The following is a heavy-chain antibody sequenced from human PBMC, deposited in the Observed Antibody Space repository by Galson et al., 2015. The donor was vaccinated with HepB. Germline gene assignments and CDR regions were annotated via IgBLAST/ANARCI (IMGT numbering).Heavy chain of an antibody. V-gene: IGHV3-9*01. Sequence: SLRLSCAASGFTFDNFAMHWVRQVPGKGLEWVSGLSWNSGSYGYADSVKGRFTISRDNPKNSLYLQMNSLRPEDTAVYYCAKDRWDLLRMGAFDVWGQGTLVTVSS. CDR3: AKDRWDLLRMGAFDV. J-gene: IGHJ3*01. CDR1: GFTFDNFA. CDR2: LSWNSGSY. D-gene: IGHD2-8*01.